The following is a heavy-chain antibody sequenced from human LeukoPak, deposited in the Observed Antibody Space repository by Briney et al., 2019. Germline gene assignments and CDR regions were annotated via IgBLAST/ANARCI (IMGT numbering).Heavy chain of an antibody. V-gene: IGHV3-53*04. CDR2: IYSAGNT. CDR1: GFTVSSNY. D-gene: IGHD3-16*01. J-gene: IGHJ4*02. CDR3: ARLNFRGGEALHFDS. Sequence: QTGGSLRLSCVASGFTVSSNYMSWVRQAPGKGLEWVSVIYSAGNTYYADSVKGRFTISRHNSENTLYLHMNSLRVEDTAVYFCARLNFRGGEALHFDSWGQGTLVTVSS.